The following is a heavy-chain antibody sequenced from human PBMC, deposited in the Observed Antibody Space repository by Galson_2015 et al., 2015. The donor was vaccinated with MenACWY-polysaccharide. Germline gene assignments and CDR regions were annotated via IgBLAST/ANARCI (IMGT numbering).Heavy chain of an antibody. Sequence: QSGAEVKKPGESLKISCKGSGYSFTSYWIGWVRQMPGKGLEWMGIIYPGDSDTRYSPSFQGQVTVSADKSISTAYLQWSSLKASDTAVYYCARIVVINPKGFYYFDYWGQGTLVTVSS. V-gene: IGHV5-51*03. CDR3: ARIVVINPKGFYYFDY. CDR2: IYPGDSDT. J-gene: IGHJ4*02. D-gene: IGHD3-22*01. CDR1: GYSFTSYW.